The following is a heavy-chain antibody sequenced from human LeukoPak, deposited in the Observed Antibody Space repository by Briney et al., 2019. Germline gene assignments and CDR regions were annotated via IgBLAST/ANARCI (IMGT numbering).Heavy chain of an antibody. CDR2: IIPILGIA. V-gene: IGHV1-69*04. D-gene: IGHD3-10*01. CDR1: GCTFSIYA. Sequence: SVKVSCKASGCTFSIYAISWVRQPPAQGLEWMGRIIPILGIANYAQKFKGRVTITADKSTSTAYMELSSLRSEDTAVYYCAIGMVRGVIYDYYGMDVWGQGTTVTVSS. CDR3: AIGMVRGVIYDYYGMDV. J-gene: IGHJ6*02.